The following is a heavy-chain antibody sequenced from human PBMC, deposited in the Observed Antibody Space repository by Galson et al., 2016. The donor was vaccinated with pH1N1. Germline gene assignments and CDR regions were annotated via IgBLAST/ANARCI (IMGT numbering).Heavy chain of an antibody. CDR2: IIPIYGTA. CDR3: ARPGRTETTKEGFAWGYGMDV. Sequence: SVKVSCKASGGSFDKYAVSWVRQAPGQGLEWMGRIIPIYGTANYAQKFQGRVTITADEYTTTVYMELNSLISEDTAIYYCARPGRTETTKEGFAWGYGMDVWGQGTTVTVSS. J-gene: IGHJ6*02. D-gene: IGHD1-1*01. CDR1: GGSFDKYA. V-gene: IGHV1-69*13.